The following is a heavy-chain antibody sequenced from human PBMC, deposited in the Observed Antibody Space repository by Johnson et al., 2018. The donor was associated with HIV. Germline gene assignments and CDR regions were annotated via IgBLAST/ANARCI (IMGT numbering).Heavy chain of an antibody. Sequence: VQLVESGGGVVRPGGSLRLSCAASGFTFDDYGMSWVRQAPGKGLEWVSAISGSGGSTYYADSVKGRFTISRDNSKNTLYLQMDSLKTEDTAVYYCTAYFADEKGPAFDIWGQGAMVTVSS. CDR3: TAYFADEKGPAFDI. CDR1: GFTFDDYG. J-gene: IGHJ3*02. D-gene: IGHD2/OR15-2a*01. CDR2: ISGSGGST. V-gene: IGHV3-23*04.